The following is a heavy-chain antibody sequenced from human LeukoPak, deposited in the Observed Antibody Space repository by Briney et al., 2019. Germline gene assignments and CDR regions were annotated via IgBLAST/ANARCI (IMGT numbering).Heavy chain of an antibody. J-gene: IGHJ3*02. V-gene: IGHV4-31*03. CDR3: AGSGWYLFNAFDI. CDR1: GGSISSGGYY. CDR2: IYYSGST. Sequence: PSETLSLTCTVSGGSISSGGYYWSWIRQHPGKGLEWIGYIYYSGSTYYNPSLKSRVTISVDTSKNQFSLKLSSVTAADTAVYYCAGSGWYLFNAFDIWGQGTMVTVSS. D-gene: IGHD6-19*01.